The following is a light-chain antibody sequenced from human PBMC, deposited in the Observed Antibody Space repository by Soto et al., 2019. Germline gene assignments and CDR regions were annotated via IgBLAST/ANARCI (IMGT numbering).Light chain of an antibody. CDR2: GAS. CDR1: QSISSK. V-gene: IGKV3-15*01. J-gene: IGKJ5*01. CDR3: QQYNSWTTIT. Sequence: EIVMTQSPATLSVSPGERATLSCRASQSISSKLGWYQQRPGQAPRLLIYGASTRATGIPARFIGSGSGTEFTITISSLQSEDSAVYYCQQYNSWTTITFGQGTRLEIK.